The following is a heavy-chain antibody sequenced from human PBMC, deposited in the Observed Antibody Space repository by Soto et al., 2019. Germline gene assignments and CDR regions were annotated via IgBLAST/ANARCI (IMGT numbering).Heavy chain of an antibody. V-gene: IGHV1-8*01. CDR1: GYTFTSYD. CDR2: MNPNSGNT. J-gene: IGHJ6*02. Sequence: ASVKVSCKASGYTFTSYDINWVRQATGQGLEWMGWMNPNSGNTGYAQKFQGRVTMTRNASISTAYMELSSLRSEDTAVYYCAVRPYYEDSSGSPGAYYYYGMDVWGQGTTVTVSS. D-gene: IGHD3-22*01. CDR3: AVRPYYEDSSGSPGAYYYYGMDV.